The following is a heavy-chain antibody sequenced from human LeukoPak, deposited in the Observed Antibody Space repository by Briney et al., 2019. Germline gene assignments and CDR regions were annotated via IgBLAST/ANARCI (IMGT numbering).Heavy chain of an antibody. J-gene: IGHJ4*02. D-gene: IGHD5-12*01. Sequence: GGSLRLSCAASGFTFSNYAMSWFRQAPGKGLEWVSAISGSGGSTYYADSVKGRFTISRDNSKNTLYLQMNSLRAEDTAVYYCARGPSGYHNTGGQGTLVTVSS. V-gene: IGHV3-23*01. CDR2: ISGSGGST. CDR3: ARGPSGYHNT. CDR1: GFTFSNYA.